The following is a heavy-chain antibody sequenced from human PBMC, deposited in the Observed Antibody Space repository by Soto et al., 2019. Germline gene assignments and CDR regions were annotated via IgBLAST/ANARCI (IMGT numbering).Heavy chain of an antibody. V-gene: IGHV4-59*08. J-gene: IGHJ5*02. Sequence: ASETLSLTCTVSGGSISSYYWSWIRQPPGKGLEWIGYIYYSGSTNYNPSLKSRVTISVDTSKNQFSLKLSSVTAADTAVYYCARMPELLWFGELSGGWFDPWGQGTLVXVSS. CDR1: GGSISSYY. D-gene: IGHD3-10*01. CDR2: IYYSGST. CDR3: ARMPELLWFGELSGGWFDP.